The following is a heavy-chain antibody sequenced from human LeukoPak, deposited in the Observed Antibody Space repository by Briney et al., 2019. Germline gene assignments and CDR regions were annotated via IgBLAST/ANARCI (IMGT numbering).Heavy chain of an antibody. V-gene: IGHV1-24*01. J-gene: IGHJ3*02. CDR2: FDPEDGET. D-gene: IGHD6-13*01. CDR1: GYTLTELS. Sequence: ASVKVSCKVSGYTLTELSMHWVRQAPGKGLEWMGGFDPEDGETIYAQKFQGRVTMTEDTSTDTAYMELSSLRSEDTAVYYCATDDEYSSSWYAFDIWGQGTMVTVSS. CDR3: ATDDEYSSSWYAFDI.